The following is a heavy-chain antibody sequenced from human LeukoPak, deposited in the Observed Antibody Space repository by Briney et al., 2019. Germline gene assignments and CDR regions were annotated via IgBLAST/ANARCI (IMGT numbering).Heavy chain of an antibody. D-gene: IGHD6-13*01. CDR1: GGSISSYY. V-gene: IGHV4-59*01. Sequence: PSETLSLTCTVSGGSISSYYWSWIRQPPGKGLEWIGYIYYSGSTNYNPSLKSRVTISVDTSKNQFSLKLSSVTAADTAVYYCARGGDPQQLVQSYMDVWGKGTTVTVSS. CDR3: ARGGDPQQLVQSYMDV. CDR2: IYYSGST. J-gene: IGHJ6*03.